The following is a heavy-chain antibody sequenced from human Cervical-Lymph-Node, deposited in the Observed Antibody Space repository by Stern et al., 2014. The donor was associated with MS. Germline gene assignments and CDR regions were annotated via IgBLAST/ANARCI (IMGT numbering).Heavy chain of an antibody. Sequence: QVQLQESGPGLLQPSQTLSLACSVSRGPISSGDNHWTWIRQPPGKGLEWIGYIAYSGYTSYHPFLDSRVSMSIDPSKNQFSLKLRSVTAADTAIYYCAREFGDYYLDYWGQGALVTVSS. CDR1: RGPISSGDNH. D-gene: IGHD2-21*02. CDR2: IAYSGYT. J-gene: IGHJ4*02. V-gene: IGHV4-30-4*01. CDR3: AREFGDYYLDY.